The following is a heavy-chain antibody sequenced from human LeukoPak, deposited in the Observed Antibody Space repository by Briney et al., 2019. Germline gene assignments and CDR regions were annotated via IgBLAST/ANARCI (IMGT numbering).Heavy chain of an antibody. D-gene: IGHD6-13*01. J-gene: IGHJ4*02. V-gene: IGHV1-8*02. CDR1: GYTFTDYF. Sequence: GASVKVSCKASGYTFTDYFIHWVRQAPGHRLEWMGWMNPNSGNTGYAQKFQGRVTMTRNTSISTAYMELSSLRSEDTAVYYCARGLRLYSSSWYIMATREYYFDDWGQGTLVTVSS. CDR2: MNPNSGNT. CDR3: ARGLRLYSSSWYIMATREYYFDD.